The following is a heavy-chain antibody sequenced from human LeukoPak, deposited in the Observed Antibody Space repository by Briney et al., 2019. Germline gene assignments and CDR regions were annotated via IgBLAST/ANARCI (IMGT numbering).Heavy chain of an antibody. CDR2: IYISGST. CDR3: ARAEMATILVGHDAFDI. D-gene: IGHD5-24*01. Sequence: PSQTLSLTCIVSGGSISSGSSFWSWIRQPAGKGLEWIGRIYISGSTNYNPSLKSRVTMSVDTSKNQFSLKLSSVTAADTAVYYCARAEMATILVGHDAFDIWGQGTMVTVSS. V-gene: IGHV4-61*02. CDR1: GGSISSGSSF. J-gene: IGHJ3*02.